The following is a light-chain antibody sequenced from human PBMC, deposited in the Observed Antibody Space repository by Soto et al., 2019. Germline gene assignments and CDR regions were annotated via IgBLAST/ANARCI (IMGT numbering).Light chain of an antibody. Sequence: EIVLTQSPATLSLSPGERATLSCRASQSVSSYFAWDQQKPGQAPRLLIYDASNRATGIPARFSGSGSGTDFTLTISSLQSEDFAVYYCQQYNNWPRTFGQGTKVDIK. CDR2: DAS. V-gene: IGKV3-11*01. CDR3: QQYNNWPRT. J-gene: IGKJ1*01. CDR1: QSVSSY.